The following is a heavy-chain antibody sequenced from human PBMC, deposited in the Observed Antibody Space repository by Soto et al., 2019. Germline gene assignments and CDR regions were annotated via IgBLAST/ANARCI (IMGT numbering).Heavy chain of an antibody. CDR2: IYYRGST. J-gene: IGHJ3*02. CDR1: GGSISSSNYY. CDR3: TRVQLFAFDI. D-gene: IGHD4-4*01. V-gene: IGHV4-30-4*01. Sequence: SETLSLTCTVSGGSISSSNYYWSWIRQPPGKGLEWIGYIYYRGSTYYNPSLKSRVTISVDTSKNQFSLKLSSVTAADTAVYYCTRVQLFAFDIWGQGTMVTVSS.